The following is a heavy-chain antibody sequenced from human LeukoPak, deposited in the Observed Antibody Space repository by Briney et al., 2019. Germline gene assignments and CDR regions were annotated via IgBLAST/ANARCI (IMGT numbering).Heavy chain of an antibody. CDR1: AASISNYY. D-gene: IGHD3-22*01. V-gene: IGHV4-4*09. J-gene: IGHJ4*02. CDR2: ISTSGST. Sequence: AETLSLTCAVSAASISNYYWSWIRQAPGKGLEWIGYISTSGSTNYNPSLKSRVSISLDTSKNRFSLNLNFVTAADTAVYYCASPRSGYRYTFDYWGQGPLVTVSS. CDR3: ASPRSGYRYTFDY.